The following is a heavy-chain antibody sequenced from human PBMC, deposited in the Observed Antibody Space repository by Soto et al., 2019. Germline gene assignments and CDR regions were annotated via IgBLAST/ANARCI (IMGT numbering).Heavy chain of an antibody. D-gene: IGHD3-3*01. V-gene: IGHV4-61*01. CDR1: GGSVSSGSYY. J-gene: IGHJ5*02. Sequence: PSETLSLTCTVSGGSVSSGSYYWSWIRQPPGKGLEWIGYIYYSGSTNYNPSLKSRVTISVDTSKNQFSLKLSSVTAADTAVYYCARQHYDFWRGYYLNWFDPWGQGTLVTVSS. CDR2: IYYSGST. CDR3: ARQHYDFWRGYYLNWFDP.